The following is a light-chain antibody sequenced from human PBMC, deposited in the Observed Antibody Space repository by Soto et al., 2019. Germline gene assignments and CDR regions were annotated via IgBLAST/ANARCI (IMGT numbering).Light chain of an antibody. CDR1: SSDVGGYNY. CDR2: DVS. Sequence: QSALTQPASVSGSPGQSITISCTGTSSDVGGYNYVSWYQQHPGKAPKLMIYDVSNRPSGVSNRFPGSKSGNTASLTISGLQAEDEADYYCSSYTSSSTVVFGTGTKLTVL. V-gene: IGLV2-14*01. J-gene: IGLJ1*01. CDR3: SSYTSSSTVV.